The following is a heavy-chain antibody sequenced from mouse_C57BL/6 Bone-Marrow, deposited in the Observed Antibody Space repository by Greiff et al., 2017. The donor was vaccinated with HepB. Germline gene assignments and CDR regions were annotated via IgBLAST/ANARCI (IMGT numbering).Heavy chain of an antibody. CDR3: AREGTTVVDAMDY. V-gene: IGHV1-55*01. CDR2: IYPGSGST. D-gene: IGHD1-1*01. CDR1: GYTFTSYW. Sequence: QVQLQQPGAELVKPGASVKMSCKASGYTFTSYWITWVKQSPGQGLEWIGDIYPGSGSTNYNEKFKSKATLTVDTSASTAYMQLSSLTSEDSAVYYCAREGTTVVDAMDYWGQGTSVTVSS. J-gene: IGHJ4*01.